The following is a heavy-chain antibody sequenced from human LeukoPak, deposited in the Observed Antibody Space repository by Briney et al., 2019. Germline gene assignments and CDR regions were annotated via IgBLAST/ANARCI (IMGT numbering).Heavy chain of an antibody. CDR1: GDSITSTSYY. V-gene: IGHV4-39*01. Sequence: SETLSLTCSVSGDSITSTSYYWGWIRQPPGKGLEWIGNLYYSGSTYYNPSLKRRVTISVHTSKNQFSLKLTSVTAADTAVYYCARHPYYYDSRGNVHLDDFDYWGRGIQVIVSS. CDR3: ARHPYYYDSRGNVHLDDFDY. CDR2: LYYSGST. J-gene: IGHJ4*02. D-gene: IGHD3-22*01.